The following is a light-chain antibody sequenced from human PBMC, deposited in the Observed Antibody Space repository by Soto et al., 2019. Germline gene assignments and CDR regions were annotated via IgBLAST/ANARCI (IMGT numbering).Light chain of an antibody. Sequence: EIVLTQSPVTLSVSPGERATLSCRASQNINSNLAWYQQKPGQAPTLLIYGALTRVMGIPVRFSGSESGTESTLTISSLKSEDFAVYYCQHYNSSAPEGTFGQGTKVDIK. CDR1: QNINSN. CDR3: QHYNSSAPEGT. CDR2: GAL. J-gene: IGKJ1*01. V-gene: IGKV3D-15*01.